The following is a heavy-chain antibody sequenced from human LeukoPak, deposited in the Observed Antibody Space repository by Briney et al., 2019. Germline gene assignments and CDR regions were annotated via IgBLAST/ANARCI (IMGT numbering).Heavy chain of an antibody. CDR2: INPNSGGT. Sequence: GASVKVSCKASGYTFTGYYMHWVRQAPGQGLEWMGWINPNSGGTNYAQKFQGRVTMTRDTSISTAYMELSRLRSDDTAVYYCARDLKMGYSSGRYSWGTGSSNDYWGQGTLVTVSS. CDR1: GYTFTGYY. D-gene: IGHD6-19*01. CDR3: ARDLKMGYSSGRYSWGTGSSNDY. J-gene: IGHJ4*02. V-gene: IGHV1-2*02.